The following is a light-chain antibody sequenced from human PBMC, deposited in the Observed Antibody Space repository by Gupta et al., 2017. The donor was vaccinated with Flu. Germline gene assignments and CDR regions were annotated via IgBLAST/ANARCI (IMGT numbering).Light chain of an antibody. CDR2: EDN. CDR3: CGSGKGGFV. J-gene: IGLJ1*01. CDR1: SDDIGTYRL. V-gene: IGLV2-23*01. Sequence: QSALTPPASVSGSPGQSITVSCSGASDDIGTYRLVSWFQQHPGKLPSLIIVEDNKRPAGVSDRCSGSKSGNTASLTISARQAEDEDDYFCCGSGKGGFVFGGGTQVSVL.